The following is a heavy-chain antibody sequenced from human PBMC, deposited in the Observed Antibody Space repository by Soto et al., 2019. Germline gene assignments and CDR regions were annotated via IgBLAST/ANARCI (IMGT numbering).Heavy chain of an antibody. CDR3: AKDHCIAASHGID. D-gene: IGHD6-13*01. Sequence: QVQLVESGGGVVQPGTSLRLSCAASGFTFNNYGMHWVRQAPGTGLEWVAAISSDGSEKYYADSVKGRLTISRDNSKNTLYLQMHSLRAEDTAVYYFAKDHCIAASHGIDWGQGTMVTVSS. J-gene: IGHJ3*01. V-gene: IGHV3-30*18. CDR2: ISSDGSEK. CDR1: GFTFNNYG.